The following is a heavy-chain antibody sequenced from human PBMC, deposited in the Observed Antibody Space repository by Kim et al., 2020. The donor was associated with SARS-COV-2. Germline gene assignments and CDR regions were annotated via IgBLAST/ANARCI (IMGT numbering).Heavy chain of an antibody. Sequence: GGSLRLSCAASGFTFNNYWMNWVRQAPGKGLEWVANIKQDGSEKYYVDSVKGRFTISRDNAKNSLYLQMNSLRVEETAVYYCAKNLDVWGKGTTVTVSS. V-gene: IGHV3-7*01. CDR1: GFTFNNYW. CDR2: IKQDGSEK. J-gene: IGHJ6*04. CDR3: AKNLDV.